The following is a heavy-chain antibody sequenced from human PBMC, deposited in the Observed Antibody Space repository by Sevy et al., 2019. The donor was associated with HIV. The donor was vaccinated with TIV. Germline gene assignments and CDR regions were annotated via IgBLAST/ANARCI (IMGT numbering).Heavy chain of an antibody. D-gene: IGHD3-3*01. CDR2: IIPIFGTA. CDR3: ATQSSVLESLLEHYYYYGMDV. V-gene: IGHV1-69*13. Sequence: ASVKVSCKASGGTFSSYAISWVRQAPGQGLEWMGGIIPIFGTANYAQKFQGRVTITADESTSTAYMELSSLRSEDTAVYYCATQSSVLESLLEHYYYYGMDVWGQGTTVTVSS. J-gene: IGHJ6*02. CDR1: GGTFSSYA.